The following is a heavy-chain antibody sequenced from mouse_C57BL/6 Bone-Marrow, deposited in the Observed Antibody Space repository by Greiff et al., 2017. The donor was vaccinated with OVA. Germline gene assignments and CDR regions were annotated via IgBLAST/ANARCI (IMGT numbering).Heavy chain of an antibody. V-gene: IGHV1-76*01. CDR1: GYTFTDYY. D-gene: IGHD1-1*01. CDR3: ARATVFDY. J-gene: IGHJ2*01. CDR2: IYPGSGNT. Sequence: SGAELVRPGASVKLSCKASGYTFTDYYINWVKQRPGQGLEWIARIYPGSGNTYYNEKFKGKATLTAEKSSSTAYMQLSSLTSEYSAVYFCARATVFDYWGQGTTLTVSS.